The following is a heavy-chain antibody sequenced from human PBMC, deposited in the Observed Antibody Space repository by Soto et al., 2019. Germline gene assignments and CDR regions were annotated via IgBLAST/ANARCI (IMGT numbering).Heavy chain of an antibody. D-gene: IGHD6-13*01. J-gene: IGHJ6*04. V-gene: IGHV1-3*01. CDR2: INAGNGNT. Sequence: QVQLVQSGAEVKKPGASVKVSCKASGYTFTSSAMHWVRQAPGQRLEWMGWINAGNGNTKYSEKLQGRVTITGDTSASTAHKELSGLGSENTAVYYCARSGYSGCAVWVYYYYNGMDVWGDGSTVTVSS. CDR1: GYTFTSSA. CDR3: ARSGYSGCAVWVYYYYNGMDV.